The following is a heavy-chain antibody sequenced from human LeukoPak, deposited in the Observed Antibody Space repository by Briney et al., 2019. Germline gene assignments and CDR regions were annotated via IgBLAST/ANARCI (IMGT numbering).Heavy chain of an antibody. CDR2: ISKSGDIT. Sequence: GGSLRLSCAASGFTLSKYGMKWVRQPAGKGLEYVSGISKSGDITHYVDSVKGRFTISRDNSKNTLYLQMNSLRAEDTALYYCATEGFYYWGPGTLVTVSS. CDR1: GFTLSKYG. V-gene: IGHV3-23*01. CDR3: ATEGFYY. J-gene: IGHJ4*02.